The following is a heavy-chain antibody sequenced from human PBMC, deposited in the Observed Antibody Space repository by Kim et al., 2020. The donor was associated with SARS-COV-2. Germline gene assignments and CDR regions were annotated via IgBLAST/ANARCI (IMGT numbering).Heavy chain of an antibody. CDR3: ARHEGYYGSGSSSAQFDY. CDR2: IYYSGST. J-gene: IGHJ4*02. CDR1: GGSISSSSYY. D-gene: IGHD3-10*01. V-gene: IGHV4-39*01. Sequence: SETLSLTCTVSGGSISSSSYYWGWIRQPPGKGLEWIGSIYYSGSTYYNPSLKSRVTISVDTSKNQFSLKLSSVTAADTAVYYCARHEGYYGSGSSSAQFDYWGQGTLVTVSS.